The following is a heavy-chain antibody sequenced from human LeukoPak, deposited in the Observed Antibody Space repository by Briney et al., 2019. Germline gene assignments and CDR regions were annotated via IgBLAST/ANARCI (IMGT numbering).Heavy chain of an antibody. CDR1: GFTFSSNA. Sequence: GGSLRLSCAASGFTFSSNAMTWVRQAPGKGLEWVSAISGSGGSTYYADSVKGRFTISRDNSKNTLYLQMNSLRAEDTAVYYCAKEGYSSGWPYYFDYRGQGTLVTVSS. CDR2: ISGSGGST. V-gene: IGHV3-23*01. CDR3: AKEGYSSGWPYYFDY. J-gene: IGHJ4*02. D-gene: IGHD6-19*01.